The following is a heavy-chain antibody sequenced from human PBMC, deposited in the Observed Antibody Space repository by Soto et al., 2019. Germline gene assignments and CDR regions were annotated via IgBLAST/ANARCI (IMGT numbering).Heavy chain of an antibody. CDR2: IYYSGST. CDR1: GGPISSDGYY. J-gene: IGHJ5*02. Sequence: SETLSLTCTVSGGPISSDGYYWSWIRQHPGKGLEWIGYIYYSGSTYYKPSLKSRVTISVDTSKNQFSLKLSSVTAADTAVYYCARSVSSWGRGTLVTVSS. V-gene: IGHV4-31*03. CDR3: ARSVSS.